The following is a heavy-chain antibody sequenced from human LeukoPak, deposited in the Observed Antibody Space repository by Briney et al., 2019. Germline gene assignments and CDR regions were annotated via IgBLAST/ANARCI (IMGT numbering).Heavy chain of an antibody. J-gene: IGHJ4*02. CDR1: GGSISNYY. CDR3: ARMVVSAWYFDY. D-gene: IGHD2-8*01. V-gene: IGHV4-4*07. CDR2: IHASGST. Sequence: PSETPSLTCTVSGGSISNYYWSWIRQPAGKGLEWIGRIHASGSTNYGPSLKSRVTMSVDTSKNQYSLRLSPVTAADTAVYYCARMVVSAWYFDYWGQGTLVTVSS.